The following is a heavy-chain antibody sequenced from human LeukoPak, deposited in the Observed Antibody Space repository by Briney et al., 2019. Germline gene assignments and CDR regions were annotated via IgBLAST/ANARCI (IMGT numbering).Heavy chain of an antibody. CDR1: GGSITRSGYY. CDR3: ARPQRSGHLDL. Sequence: KPSETLSLTCTLSGGSITRSGYYWGWIRQPPGKGLEWIGNIYYSGTTYYNPSLKSRVTISVDTSKNQFSLKLSSVTAADTAVYYCARPQRSGHLDLGGQGTLVIVSS. V-gene: IGHV4-39*01. CDR2: IYYSGTT. D-gene: IGHD3-3*01. J-gene: IGHJ5*02.